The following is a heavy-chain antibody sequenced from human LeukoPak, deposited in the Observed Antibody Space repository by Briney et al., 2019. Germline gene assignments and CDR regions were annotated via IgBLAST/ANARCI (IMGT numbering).Heavy chain of an antibody. CDR3: ARYCSGGSCFDY. V-gene: IGHV3-7*03. D-gene: IGHD2-15*01. Sequence: GGSLRLSCAASGFTFSTYWMSWVRQAPGKGLEWVANINQDGGENYYVDSVKGRLTISRDNAKNSLYLQMNSLRAEDTAVYYCARYCSGGSCFDYWGQGTLVTVSS. J-gene: IGHJ4*02. CDR2: INQDGGEN. CDR1: GFTFSTYW.